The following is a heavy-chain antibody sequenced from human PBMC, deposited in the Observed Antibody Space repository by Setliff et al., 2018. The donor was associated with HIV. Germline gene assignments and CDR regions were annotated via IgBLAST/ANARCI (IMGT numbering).Heavy chain of an antibody. D-gene: IGHD3-3*01. CDR1: GFTFSSYA. CDR3: ARSIVPVASGYYYFEY. CDR2: IYHTGST. J-gene: IGHJ4*02. Sequence: PGGSLRLSCAASGFTFSSYAMSWVRQPPGNGLEWIGSIYHTGSTYYKPSLKSRVTISVDTSKNQFSLRLSSVAAGDTAVYYCARSIVPVASGYYYFEYWGQGTLVTVSS. V-gene: IGHV4-38-2*01.